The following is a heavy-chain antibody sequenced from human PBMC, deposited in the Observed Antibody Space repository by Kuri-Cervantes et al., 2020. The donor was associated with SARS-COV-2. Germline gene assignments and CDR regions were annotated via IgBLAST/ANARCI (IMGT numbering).Heavy chain of an antibody. D-gene: IGHD2-2*02. Sequence: ASVKVSCKASGYTFTSYGISWVRQAPGQGLEWMGWISAYNGNTNYAQKFQGRVTITRNTSISTAYMELSSLRSEDTAVYYCARRVVVPAALPSGWYFDLWGRGTLVTVSS. V-gene: IGHV1-18*01. CDR2: ISAYNGNT. J-gene: IGHJ2*01. CDR1: GYTFTSYG. CDR3: ARRVVVPAALPSGWYFDL.